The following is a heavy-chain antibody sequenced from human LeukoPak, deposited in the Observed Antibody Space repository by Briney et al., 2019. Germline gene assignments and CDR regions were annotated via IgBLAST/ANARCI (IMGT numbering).Heavy chain of an antibody. CDR2: ITSSSIYT. V-gene: IGHV3-11*05. CDR1: GFTFSDYY. CDR3: ARVKRGQQLGNWFDP. J-gene: IGHJ5*02. D-gene: IGHD6-13*01. Sequence: KPGGSLRLSCAASGFTFSDYYMSWIRQAPGKGLEWISYITSSSIYTNYADSVKGRFTISRDNAKDSLYLQMNSLRAEDTAVYYCARVKRGQQLGNWFDPWGQGTLVTVSS.